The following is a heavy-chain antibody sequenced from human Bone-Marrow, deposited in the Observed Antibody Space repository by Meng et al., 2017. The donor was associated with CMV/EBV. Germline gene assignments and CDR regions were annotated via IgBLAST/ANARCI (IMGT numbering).Heavy chain of an antibody. CDR1: YA. CDR2: IIPIFGTA. D-gene: IGHD2-2*02. CDR3: ARAPLGYCSSTSCYKGAYFDY. Sequence: YAISWVRQAPGQGLEWMGGIIPIFGTANYAQKFQGRVTITTDEPTSTAYMELSSLRSEDTAVYYCARAPLGYCSSTSCYKGAYFDYWGQGTLVTVSS. V-gene: IGHV1-69*05. J-gene: IGHJ4*02.